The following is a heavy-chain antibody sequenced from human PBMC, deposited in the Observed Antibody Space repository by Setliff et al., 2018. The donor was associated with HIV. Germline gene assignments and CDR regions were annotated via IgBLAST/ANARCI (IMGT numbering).Heavy chain of an antibody. Sequence: GGSLRLSCAVSGFSFINAWMNWVRQAPGKGLEWVSSIGSRGGSVYYADSVRGRFTISRDNANNLLYLQMNSLRAEDTAVYYCARDQEHIIVVSATGNMPGYLHYYYMDVWGKGSTVTVSS. CDR1: GFSFINAW. CDR3: ARDQEHIIVVSATGNMPGYLHYYYMDV. D-gene: IGHD2-2*01. V-gene: IGHV3-21*01. CDR2: IGSRGGSV. J-gene: IGHJ6*03.